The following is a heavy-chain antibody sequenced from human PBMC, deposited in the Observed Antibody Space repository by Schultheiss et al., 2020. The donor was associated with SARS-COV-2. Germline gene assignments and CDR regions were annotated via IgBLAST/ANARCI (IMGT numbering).Heavy chain of an antibody. CDR1: GFTFSGSA. CDR2: IRSKANSYAT. V-gene: IGHV3-73*01. Sequence: GESLKISCAASGFTFSGSAMHWVRQASGKGLEWVGRIRSKANSYATAYAASVKGRFTISRDDSKNTAYLQMNSLKTEDTAVYYCARDRNGGDYVWGRFDAFDIWGQGTMVTVSS. D-gene: IGHD3-16*01. J-gene: IGHJ3*02. CDR3: ARDRNGGDYVWGRFDAFDI.